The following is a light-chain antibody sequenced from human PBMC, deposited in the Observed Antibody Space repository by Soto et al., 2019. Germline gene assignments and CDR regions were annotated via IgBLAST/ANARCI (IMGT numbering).Light chain of an antibody. CDR2: AAS. Sequence: DIQLTQSPSFLSASVGDRVTITCRASQGISNFLAWYQQKPGKAPNLLIYAASTLQSGVPSRFSGSGFGTEFTLTISSLQPEDFAIYYCQQLSSFPRTFGQGTKLDIK. J-gene: IGKJ2*01. V-gene: IGKV1-9*01. CDR3: QQLSSFPRT. CDR1: QGISNF.